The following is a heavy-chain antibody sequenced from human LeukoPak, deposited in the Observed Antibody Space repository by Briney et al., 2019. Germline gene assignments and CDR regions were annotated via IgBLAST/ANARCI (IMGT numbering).Heavy chain of an antibody. CDR3: ARHEWTSTVGAFDI. CDR2: TYYSGSA. CDR1: GGSISSYY. D-gene: IGHD4-17*01. J-gene: IGHJ3*02. V-gene: IGHV4-59*08. Sequence: SETLSLTCTVSGGSISSYYWSWIRQPPGKGLEWIGYTYYSGSANYNPSLKSRVTISVDTSKNHFSLKLTSVTAADTAVYYCARHEWTSTVGAFDIWGQGTMVTVSS.